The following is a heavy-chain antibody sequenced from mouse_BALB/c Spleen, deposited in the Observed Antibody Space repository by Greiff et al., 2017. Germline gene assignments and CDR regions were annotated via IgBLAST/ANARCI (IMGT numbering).Heavy chain of an antibody. Sequence: QVQLQQPGAELVKPGASVKLSCKASGYTFTSYWMHWVKQRPGQGLEWIGEIDPSDSYTNYNQKFKGKATLTVDKSSSTAYMQLSSLTSEDSAVYYCAREVDYWGQGTTLTGSA. CDR3: AREVDY. CDR2: IDPSDSYT. CDR1: GYTFTSYW. J-gene: IGHJ2*01. V-gene: IGHV1-69*02.